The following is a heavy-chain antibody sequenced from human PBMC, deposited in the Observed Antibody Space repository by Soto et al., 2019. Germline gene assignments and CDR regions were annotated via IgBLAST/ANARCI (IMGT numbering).Heavy chain of an antibody. Sequence: SETLSLTCTVSGGSISSSSYYWGWIRQPPGKGLEWIGSIYYSGSTYYNPSLKSRVTISVDTSKNQFSLKLSSVTAADTAVYYCARLMDRLGSGSHWGRGTLVTVSS. J-gene: IGHJ4*02. CDR1: GGSISSSSYY. CDR3: ARLMDRLGSGSH. CDR2: IYYSGST. V-gene: IGHV4-39*01. D-gene: IGHD1-26*01.